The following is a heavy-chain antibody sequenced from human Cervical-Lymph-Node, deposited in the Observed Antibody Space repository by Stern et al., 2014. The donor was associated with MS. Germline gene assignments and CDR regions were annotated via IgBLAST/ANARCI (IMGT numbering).Heavy chain of an antibody. Sequence: VQLVQSGAEVKKPGSSVKVSCKASGGTLSTYGFSWVRQAPGQGLEWMGGILPMFGISNSAQKFQGRVTITADESTSTAYMELSSLRSDDTAVYYCARYRSAVDWYFDLWGRGTLVTVSS. CDR3: ARYRSAVDWYFDL. V-gene: IGHV1-69*01. CDR2: ILPMFGIS. D-gene: IGHD3-10*01. J-gene: IGHJ2*01. CDR1: GGTLSTYG.